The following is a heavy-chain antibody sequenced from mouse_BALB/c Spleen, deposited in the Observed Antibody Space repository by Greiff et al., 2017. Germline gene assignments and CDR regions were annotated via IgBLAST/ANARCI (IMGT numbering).Heavy chain of an antibody. CDR1: GYTFTGYW. Sequence: QVQLQQSGAELAKPGASVKMSCKASGYTFTGYWMHWVKQSPGQGLEWIGNINPCTGDTESNQKFKGKATLTADKSSSTAYMQLSSLTSDDSAVYFCARSSGNSPFAYWGQGTLVTVSA. V-gene: IGHV1-7*01. CDR2: INPCTGDT. J-gene: IGHJ3*01. CDR3: ARSSGNSPFAY. D-gene: IGHD2-1*01.